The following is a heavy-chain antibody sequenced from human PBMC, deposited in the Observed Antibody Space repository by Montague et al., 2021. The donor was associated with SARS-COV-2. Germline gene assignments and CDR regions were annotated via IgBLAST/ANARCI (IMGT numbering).Heavy chain of an antibody. V-gene: IGHV3-30*04. J-gene: IGHJ3*02. D-gene: IGHD3-16*01. CDR3: ARDLGVLAFDI. CDR2: ISYDGSNK. CDR1: GFTFSSYA. Sequence: SLRLSCAASGFTFSSYAMHRVRQAPGKGLEWVAVISYDGSNKYYADSVKGRFTISRDNSKNTLYLQMNSLRAEDTAVYYCARDLGVLAFDIWGQGTMATVSS.